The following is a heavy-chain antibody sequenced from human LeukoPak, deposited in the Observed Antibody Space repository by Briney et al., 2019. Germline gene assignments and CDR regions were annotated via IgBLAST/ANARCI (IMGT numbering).Heavy chain of an antibody. V-gene: IGHV4-4*07. J-gene: IGHJ3*01. Sequence: SETLSLTCTVSGDSTSSDFWSWIRQPAGRGLEWIGHIYFTGSTNYNPSLKSRVAMALDTSRNQLTLRLSSVTAADMAVYYCARLVPPPGVFDVGGRETMVTVSS. CDR2: IYFTGST. CDR1: GDSTSSDF. CDR3: ARLVPPPGVFDV. D-gene: IGHD2-8*01.